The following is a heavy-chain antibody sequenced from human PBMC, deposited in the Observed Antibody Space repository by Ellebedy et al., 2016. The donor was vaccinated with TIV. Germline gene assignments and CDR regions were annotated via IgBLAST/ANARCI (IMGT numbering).Heavy chain of an antibody. J-gene: IGHJ3*02. D-gene: IGHD2-15*01. Sequence: SLKISCVASGFMFNDYAMHWVRHAPGTGLEWVSGISLNSGSVGYAESVKGRFTISRDNAKNSLYLQMNSLRGEDTAVYYCARCVVAHAAFDIWGQGTMVTVSS. CDR2: ISLNSGSV. CDR3: ARCVVAHAAFDI. V-gene: IGHV3-9*01. CDR1: GFMFNDYA.